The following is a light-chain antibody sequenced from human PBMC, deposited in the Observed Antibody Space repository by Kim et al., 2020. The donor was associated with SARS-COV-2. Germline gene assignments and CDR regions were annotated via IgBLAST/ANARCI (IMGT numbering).Light chain of an antibody. CDR1: QSVSSY. V-gene: IGKV3-11*01. Sequence: LAPGERATPPFRASQSVSSYLAWYQQKPGQAPRLPIYDASNRATGIPARFSGSGSGTDFTLSSSSLEPEDFAVYYCQQRINWPPYSCGQGTKLE. CDR3: QQRINWPPYS. CDR2: DAS. J-gene: IGKJ2*03.